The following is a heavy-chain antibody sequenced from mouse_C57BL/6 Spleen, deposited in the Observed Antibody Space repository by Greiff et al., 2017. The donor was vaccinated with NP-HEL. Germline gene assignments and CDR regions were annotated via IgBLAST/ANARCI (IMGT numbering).Heavy chain of an antibody. V-gene: IGHV5-6*01. D-gene: IGHD1-1*01. CDR2: ISSGGSYT. Sequence: EVQRVESGGDLVKPGGSLKLSCAASGFTFSSYGMSWVRQTPDKRLEWVATISSGGSYTYYPDSVKGRFTISRDNAKNTLYLQMSSLKSEDTAMYYCARLGGTTVVAHFDYWGQGTTLTVSS. CDR1: GFTFSSYG. CDR3: ARLGGTTVVAHFDY. J-gene: IGHJ2*01.